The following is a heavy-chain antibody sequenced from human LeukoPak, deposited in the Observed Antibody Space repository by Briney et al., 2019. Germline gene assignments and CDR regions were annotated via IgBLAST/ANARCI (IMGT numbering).Heavy chain of an antibody. J-gene: IGHJ4*02. CDR1: GITVSTNY. CDR3: ARPGSASGYWVH. D-gene: IGHD3-3*01. Sequence: GGSLRLSCAASGITVSTNYLSWVRQAPGKGLEWVSVLYSRGNTKYADSVRGRFTISRDSLKNTFYLQMNSLRAEDTAVYYCARPGSASGYWVHWGQGTLVTVSS. V-gene: IGHV3-53*01. CDR2: LYSRGNT.